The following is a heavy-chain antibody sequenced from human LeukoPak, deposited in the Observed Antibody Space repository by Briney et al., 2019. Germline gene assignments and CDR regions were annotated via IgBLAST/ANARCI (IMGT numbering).Heavy chain of an antibody. CDR1: GFTVSSNY. D-gene: IGHD2-15*01. Sequence: PGGSLRLSCAASGFTVSSNYMSWVRQAPGKGLEWVSGFYSGGSSYYPDSVKGRFTISRDNSKNMLYLQINNLRAEDTAVYYCARSPGEWWHWGQGTLVTVSS. CDR3: ARSPGEWWH. CDR2: FYSGGSS. J-gene: IGHJ4*02. V-gene: IGHV3-66*01.